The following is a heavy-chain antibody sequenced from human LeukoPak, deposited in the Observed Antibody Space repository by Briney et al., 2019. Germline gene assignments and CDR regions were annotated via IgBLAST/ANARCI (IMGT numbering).Heavy chain of an antibody. CDR3: AKKGEWHGFAFDY. V-gene: IGHV3-23*01. D-gene: IGHD3-10*01. Sequence: PGGSLRLSCAASGFTVSSNYMTWVRQAPGKGLEWVSTLTGSGGSPYYADSVKGRFTISRDNSKNTLFLQMNSLRPEDTAVYYCAKKGEWHGFAFDYWGQGTLVTVSS. J-gene: IGHJ4*02. CDR2: LTGSGGSP. CDR1: GFTVSSNY.